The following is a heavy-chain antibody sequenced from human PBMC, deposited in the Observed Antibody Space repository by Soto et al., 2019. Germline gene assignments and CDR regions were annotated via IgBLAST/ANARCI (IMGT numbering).Heavy chain of an antibody. D-gene: IGHD3-22*01. CDR3: ALYYYDSSGPVDAFDI. J-gene: IGHJ3*02. CDR1: GFTVSSYA. V-gene: IGHV3-30-3*01. Sequence: HPGGSLRLSCAASGFTVSSYAMHWVRQAPGKGLEWVAVISYDGSNKYYADSVKGRFTISRDNSKNTLHLQMNSLRAEDTAVYYCALYYYDSSGPVDAFDIWGQGTMVTVSS. CDR2: ISYDGSNK.